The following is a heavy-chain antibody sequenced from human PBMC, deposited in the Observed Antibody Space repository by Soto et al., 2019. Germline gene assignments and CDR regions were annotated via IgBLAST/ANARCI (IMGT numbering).Heavy chain of an antibody. Sequence: QVQLQESGPGLVKSSETLSLICFVSGEALGSGQSYWNWIRQAPGKGLEWIGQTFVTGATKCSASIKSRVTMSVDTSKSQISLTLTAVTAADSATYFCARVRSYSAGSSFGRRMDVWGQGTTVTVSS. CDR1: GEALGSGQSY. CDR2: TFVTGAT. CDR3: ARVRSYSAGSSFGRRMDV. D-gene: IGHD3-10*01. J-gene: IGHJ6*02. V-gene: IGHV4-61*01.